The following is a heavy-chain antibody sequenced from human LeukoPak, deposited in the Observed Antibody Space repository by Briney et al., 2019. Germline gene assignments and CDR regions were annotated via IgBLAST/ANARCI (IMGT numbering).Heavy chain of an antibody. Sequence: SETLSLTCTVSGGSISSGGYYWSWIRQPPGKGLEWIGYIYHSGSTYYNPSLKSRVTISVDRSKNQFSLKLSSVTAADTAVYYCASSDRGTAMVLDYWGQGTLVTVSS. CDR3: ASSDRGTAMVLDY. CDR1: GGSISSGGYY. CDR2: IYHSGST. V-gene: IGHV4-30-2*01. D-gene: IGHD5-18*01. J-gene: IGHJ4*02.